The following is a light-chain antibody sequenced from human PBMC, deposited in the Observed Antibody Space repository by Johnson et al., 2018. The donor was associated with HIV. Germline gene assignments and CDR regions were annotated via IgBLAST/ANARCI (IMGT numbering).Light chain of an antibody. CDR1: SSNIGNNY. V-gene: IGLV1-51*02. J-gene: IGLJ1*01. Sequence: QSALTQPPSVSAAPGQKVTISCSGSSSNIGNNYVSWYQQLPGTAPKLLIYENNKRPSGIPDRFSGSKSGTSATLGITGLQNGDEADYYCGTWDSSLSAGVFGTGTKVTVL. CDR3: GTWDSSLSAGV. CDR2: ENN.